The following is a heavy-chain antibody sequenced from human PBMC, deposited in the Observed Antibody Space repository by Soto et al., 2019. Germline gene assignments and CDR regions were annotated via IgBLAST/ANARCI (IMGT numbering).Heavy chain of an antibody. J-gene: IGHJ4*02. D-gene: IGHD1-7*01. Sequence: EVQLLESGGGLVKPGGSLRLSCAASGFTFMSYGMMWVRQAPGKGLEWVSAISQRAGGNTYYADSVKGRFTISRDDSKNTLYLQMDSLRPEDTAQYYCAGWNYDYWGQGTQVTVSS. CDR3: AGWNYDY. V-gene: IGHV3-23*01. CDR2: ISQRAGGNT. CDR1: GFTFMSYG.